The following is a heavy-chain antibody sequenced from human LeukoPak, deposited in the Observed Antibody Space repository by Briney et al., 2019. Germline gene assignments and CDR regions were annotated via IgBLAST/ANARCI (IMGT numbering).Heavy chain of an antibody. D-gene: IGHD5-12*01. Sequence: GGSLRLSCAASGFTFSSYEMNWVRQAPGKGLEWVSYISSSGSTIYYADSVKGRFTISRDNAKNSLYLQMNSLRAEDTALYYCAKDISGYDSIAFDIWGQGTMVTVSS. CDR1: GFTFSSYE. CDR3: AKDISGYDSIAFDI. V-gene: IGHV3-48*03. CDR2: ISSSGSTI. J-gene: IGHJ3*02.